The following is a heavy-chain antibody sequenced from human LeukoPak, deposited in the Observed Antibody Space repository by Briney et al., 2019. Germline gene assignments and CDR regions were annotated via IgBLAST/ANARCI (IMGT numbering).Heavy chain of an antibody. Sequence: GGSLRLSCAASGFRFSGYGMHWVRQAPGKGLEWVAFIRSDGSDQNYADSVKGRFTISRDNTKNSLYLQMDSLTADDTAVYFCACLRGPSDYWGQGTLVTVSS. D-gene: IGHD4-17*01. CDR1: GFRFSGYG. J-gene: IGHJ4*02. V-gene: IGHV3-30*02. CDR3: ACLRGPSDY. CDR2: IRSDGSDQ.